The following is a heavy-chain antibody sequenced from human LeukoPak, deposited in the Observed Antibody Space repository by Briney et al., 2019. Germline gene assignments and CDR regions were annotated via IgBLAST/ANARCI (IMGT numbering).Heavy chain of an antibody. CDR2: ISYDGSNK. D-gene: IGHD6-19*01. Sequence: PGGSLRLSCAASGFTFSSYATHWVRQAPGKGLEWVAVISYDGSNKYYADSVKGRFTISRDNSKNTLYLQMNSLRAEDTAVYYCANLRYSSGWYWDLYYYGMDVWGQGTTVTVSS. CDR1: GFTFSSYA. V-gene: IGHV3-30-3*01. J-gene: IGHJ6*02. CDR3: ANLRYSSGWYWDLYYYGMDV.